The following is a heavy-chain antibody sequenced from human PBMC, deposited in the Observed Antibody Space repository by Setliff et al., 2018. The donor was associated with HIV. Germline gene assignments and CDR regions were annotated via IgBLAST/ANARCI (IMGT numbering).Heavy chain of an antibody. CDR2: ISETGRT. Sequence: SETLSLTCTVSGGSISSSNYYWSWIRQPPGKGLEWIGRISETGRTDYDPSLESRLTISLDMSRNQFSLKLTSVTAADTAVYYCVAYVEGAGGRGPWGQGTLVTVSS. V-gene: IGHV4-39*07. CDR3: VAYVEGAGGRGP. D-gene: IGHD2-8*02. J-gene: IGHJ5*02. CDR1: GGSISSSNYY.